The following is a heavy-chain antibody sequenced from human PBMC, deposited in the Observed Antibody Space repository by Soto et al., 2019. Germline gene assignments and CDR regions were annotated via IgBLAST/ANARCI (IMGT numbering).Heavy chain of an antibody. CDR1: GFTFSSYA. CDR3: AKDQTYSYYYMDV. Sequence: EVQLLESGGGLVQPGGSLRLSCAASGFTFSSYAMSWVRQAPGKGLEWVSAISGRGGSTYYADSVQGRFTISRGNSRNTVYLQMNSLRAEDTAVYSCAKDQTYSYYYMDVWGKGTTVTVAS. CDR2: ISGRGGST. J-gene: IGHJ6*03. V-gene: IGHV3-23*01.